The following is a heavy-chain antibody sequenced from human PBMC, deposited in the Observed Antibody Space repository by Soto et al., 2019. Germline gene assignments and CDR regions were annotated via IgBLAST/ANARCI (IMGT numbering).Heavy chain of an antibody. D-gene: IGHD3-10*01. CDR1: GASISSSSYY. CDR2: VHYSGRT. CDR3: ARSGYGSGTYRLDD. V-gene: IGHV4-39*01. J-gene: IGHJ4*02. Sequence: QLQLQESGPGLVKPSETLSLTCTVSGASISSSSYYWGWIRQPPGKGLEWIGSVHYSGRTYYNPSLKSRLTISADTSKSQFSLKLSSVIATDTAVYYCARSGYGSGTYRLDDWGQGTLVTVSS.